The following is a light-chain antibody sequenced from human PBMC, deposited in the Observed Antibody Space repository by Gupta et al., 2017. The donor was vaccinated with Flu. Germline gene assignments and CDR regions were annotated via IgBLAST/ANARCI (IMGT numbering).Light chain of an antibody. CDR3: TSYAGSSNFYV. CDR2: EVS. J-gene: IGLJ1*01. Sequence: QSALTQPPSASGSPWQSVTISCTGTTNDDGGYNYVSWYQQHPGKAPKLVIYEVSKRPSGVPDRFSGSKSGNTASLTVSGLQAEDEDDYYCTSYAGSSNFYVFGTGTKVTVL. CDR1: TNDDGGYNY. V-gene: IGLV2-8*01.